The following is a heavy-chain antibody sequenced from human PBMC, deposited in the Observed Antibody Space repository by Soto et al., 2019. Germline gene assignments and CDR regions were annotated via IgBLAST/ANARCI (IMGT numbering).Heavy chain of an antibody. Sequence: SVKVSCKASGGTFSSYTISWVRQAPGQGLEWMGRIIPILGIANYAQKFQGRVTITADKSTSTAYMELSSLRSEDTAVYYCARGPERPAATKYCSGGSCYSYYYGMDVWGQGTTVTVSS. V-gene: IGHV1-69*02. D-gene: IGHD2-15*01. CDR2: IIPILGIA. J-gene: IGHJ6*02. CDR1: GGTFSSYT. CDR3: ARGPERPAATKYCSGGSCYSYYYGMDV.